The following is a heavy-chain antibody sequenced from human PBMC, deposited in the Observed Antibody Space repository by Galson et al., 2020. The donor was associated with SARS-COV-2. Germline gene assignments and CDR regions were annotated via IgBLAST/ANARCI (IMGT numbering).Heavy chain of an antibody. CDR1: GDSISSTGYF. Sequence: SETLSLTCNVPGDSISSTGYFWGWIRQPPGKGLEWIGSLHYSGTTYYNPSLKRRATVSADTSRDHFSLDLRSLTVADTAVYYCARSVVERRNVPYFDSWGQGLLVTVTS. J-gene: IGHJ4*02. V-gene: IGHV4-39*02. D-gene: IGHD2-21*01. CDR3: ARSVVERRNVPYFDS. CDR2: LHYSGTT.